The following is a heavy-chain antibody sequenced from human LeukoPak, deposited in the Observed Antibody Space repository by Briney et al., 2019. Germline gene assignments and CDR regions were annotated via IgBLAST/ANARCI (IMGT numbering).Heavy chain of an antibody. CDR2: IYPGGSII. CDR3: ACRRYSDTWSDP. D-gene: IGHD6-13*01. Sequence: GESLKISCKGFGNSFTNYWIGWVRQMPGKGLEWMGIIYPGGSIIHYSPSFQGQVTISADKSISTAYLQRTSLKGSDSAMYYCACRRYSDTWSDPWGQGTLVTVSS. CDR1: GNSFTNYW. V-gene: IGHV5-51*01. J-gene: IGHJ5*02.